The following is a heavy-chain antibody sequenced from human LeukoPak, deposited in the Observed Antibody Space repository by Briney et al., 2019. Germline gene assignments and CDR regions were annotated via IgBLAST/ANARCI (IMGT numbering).Heavy chain of an antibody. D-gene: IGHD6-19*01. CDR2: ISGSGGST. V-gene: IGHV3-23*01. Sequence: QPGGSLRLSCAASGFTFTNYWMTWVRQAPGKGLEWVSAISGSGGSTYYADSVKGRFTISRDNSKNTLYLQMNSLRAEDTAVYYCAKDGSGYSSGWYLYYFDYWGQGTLVTVSS. J-gene: IGHJ4*02. CDR3: AKDGSGYSSGWYLYYFDY. CDR1: GFTFTNYW.